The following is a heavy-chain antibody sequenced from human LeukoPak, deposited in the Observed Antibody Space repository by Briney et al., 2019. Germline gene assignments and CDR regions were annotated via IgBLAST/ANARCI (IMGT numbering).Heavy chain of an antibody. Sequence: HAGGSLRLSCAASGFTLSDHRMNWVPQPPGKGLLWGSHINVDGSDTDSADPAKGRSTISKDNARNTLHLQMDSLRVEDTPVYYCVRDGTGYPPFDLWGQGNLVTVSS. V-gene: IGHV3-74*01. CDR3: VRDGTGYPPFDL. D-gene: IGHD1-1*01. CDR1: GFTLSDHR. CDR2: INVDGSDT. J-gene: IGHJ5*02.